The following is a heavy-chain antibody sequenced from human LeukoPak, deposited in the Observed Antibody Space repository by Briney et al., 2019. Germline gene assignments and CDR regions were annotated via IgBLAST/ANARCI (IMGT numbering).Heavy chain of an antibody. V-gene: IGHV1-2*04. CDR3: ARATPVLTGYYLEYGLDP. Sequence: GASVKVSCKASGYTFTSYDINWVRQATGQGLEWMGWINPNSGGTNYAQKFQGWVTMTRDTSISTAYMELSRLRSDDTAVYYCARATPVLTGYYLEYGLDPWGQGTLVTVSS. J-gene: IGHJ5*02. CDR2: INPNSGGT. D-gene: IGHD3-9*01. CDR1: GYTFTSYD.